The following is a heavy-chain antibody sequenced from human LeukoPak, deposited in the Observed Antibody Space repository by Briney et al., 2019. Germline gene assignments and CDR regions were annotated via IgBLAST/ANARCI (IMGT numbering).Heavy chain of an antibody. CDR3: ARLLANVNWYFDL. CDR2: IYYSGST. V-gene: IGHV4-39*01. Sequence: SETLSLTCTVSGGSISSSSYYWGWIRQPPGKGLEWIGSIYYSGSTYYNPSLKSRVTISVDTSKNQFSLKLSSVTAADTAVYYCARLLANVNWYFDLWGRGTLVTVSS. J-gene: IGHJ2*01. CDR1: GGSISSSSYY.